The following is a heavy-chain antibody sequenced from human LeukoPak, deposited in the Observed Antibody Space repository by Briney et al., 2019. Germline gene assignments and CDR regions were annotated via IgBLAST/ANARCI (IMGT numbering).Heavy chain of an antibody. J-gene: IGHJ4*02. Sequence: TGGSLRLSCAASGFTFSSHWMHWVRQAPGKGLVWVSRINTDGSTINYADSVKGRFTISRDNSKNTLYLQMNSLRAEDTAVYYCAKVHNSGSFPELDYWGQGTLVTVSS. CDR2: INTDGSTI. CDR1: GFTFSSHW. CDR3: AKVHNSGSFPELDY. D-gene: IGHD1-26*01. V-gene: IGHV3-74*01.